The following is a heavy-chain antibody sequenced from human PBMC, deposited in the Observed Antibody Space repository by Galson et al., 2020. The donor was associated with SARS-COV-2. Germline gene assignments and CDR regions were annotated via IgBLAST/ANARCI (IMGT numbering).Heavy chain of an antibody. D-gene: IGHD1-26*01. CDR2: IYYSGST. V-gene: IGHV4-39*01. Sequence: TLSLTCTVSGGSISSSSYYWGWIRQPPGKGLEWIGSIYYSGSTYYNPSLKSRVTISVDTSKNQFSLKLSSVTAADTAVYYCARHRLFLYEWVYYFDYWGQGTLVTVSS. CDR1: GGSISSSSYY. J-gene: IGHJ4*02. CDR3: ARHRLFLYEWVYYFDY.